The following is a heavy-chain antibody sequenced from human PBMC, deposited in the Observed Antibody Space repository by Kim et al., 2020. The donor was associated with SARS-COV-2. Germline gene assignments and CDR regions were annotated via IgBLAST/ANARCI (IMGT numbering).Heavy chain of an antibody. Sequence: ASVKVSCKASGYIFTNFAIQWVRQAPGQRLEFMGWINAGTGNTKFSQQFQGRVTFTRDTSANTASMELSSLGSEDTAVYYCARDLFHTGFDYWGQGTLVAVSS. J-gene: IGHJ4*02. D-gene: IGHD2-8*02. V-gene: IGHV1-3*01. CDR1: GYIFTNFA. CDR2: INAGTGNT. CDR3: ARDLFHTGFDY.